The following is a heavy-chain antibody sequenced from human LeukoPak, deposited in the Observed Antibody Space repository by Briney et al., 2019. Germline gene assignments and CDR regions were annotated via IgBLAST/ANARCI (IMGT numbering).Heavy chain of an antibody. Sequence: PSETLSLTCAVYGGSFSGYYWSWIRQPPGKGLEWIGEINHSGSTNYNPSLKSRVTISVDTSKNQFSLKLSSVTTADTAVYYCARGRGYNAFDYWGQGTLVTVSS. CDR2: INHSGST. V-gene: IGHV4-34*01. J-gene: IGHJ4*02. CDR3: ARGRGYNAFDY. D-gene: IGHD5-24*01. CDR1: GGSFSGYY.